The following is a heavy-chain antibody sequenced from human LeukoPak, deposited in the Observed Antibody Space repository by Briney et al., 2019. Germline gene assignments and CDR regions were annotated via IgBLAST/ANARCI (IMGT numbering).Heavy chain of an antibody. CDR3: ANYYYDSIGAFDI. J-gene: IGHJ3*02. CDR2: INPNSGGT. Sequence: ASVKVSCKASGGTFSSYAISWVRQAPGQGLEWMGWINPNSGGTNYAQKFQGRVTMTRDTSISTAYMELSRLRSDDTAVYYCANYYYDSIGAFDIWGQGTMVTVSS. CDR1: GGTFSSYA. V-gene: IGHV1-2*02. D-gene: IGHD3-22*01.